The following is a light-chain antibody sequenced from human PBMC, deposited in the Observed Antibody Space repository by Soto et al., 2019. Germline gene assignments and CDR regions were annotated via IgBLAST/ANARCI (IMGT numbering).Light chain of an antibody. Sequence: EIVLTQSPGTLSFSPGQRATFSCRASQSVSNNCLAWYQQKPGQDPGHLIYGASSSATGIPDRFSGSGSGTDVTFTISRLQPEDLGVYYCQQYGSTPHILGQGTKLEIK. CDR3: QQYGSTPHI. V-gene: IGKV3-20*01. CDR2: GAS. J-gene: IGKJ2*01. CDR1: QSVSNNC.